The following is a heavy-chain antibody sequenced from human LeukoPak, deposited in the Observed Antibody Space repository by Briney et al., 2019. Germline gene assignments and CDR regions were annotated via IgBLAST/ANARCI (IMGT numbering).Heavy chain of an antibody. V-gene: IGHV3-7*01. J-gene: IGHJ5*02. CDR2: IKQDGSEK. CDR1: GFTYSSYW. CDR3: ARFYRAAAQNWFDP. D-gene: IGHD2-2*01. Sequence: GGSLRLSCAASGFTYSSYWMSWVRQAPGKGLEWVANIKQDGSEKYYVDSVKGRFTISRDNAKNSLYLQMNSLRAEDTAVYYCARFYRAAAQNWFDPWGQGTLVTVSS.